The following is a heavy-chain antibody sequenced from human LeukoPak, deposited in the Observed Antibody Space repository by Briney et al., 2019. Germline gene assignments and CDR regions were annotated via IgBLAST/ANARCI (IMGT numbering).Heavy chain of an antibody. CDR3: ALLWFGELKALDY. Sequence: GGSLRLSCAASGFTFSSYAMSWVRQAPGKGLEWVSAISGSGGSTYYADSVKGRFTISRDNSKNTLYLQMNSLRAEDTAVYYCALLWFGELKALDYWGQGTLVTVSS. D-gene: IGHD3-10*01. CDR2: ISGSGGST. CDR1: GFTFSSYA. J-gene: IGHJ4*02. V-gene: IGHV3-23*01.